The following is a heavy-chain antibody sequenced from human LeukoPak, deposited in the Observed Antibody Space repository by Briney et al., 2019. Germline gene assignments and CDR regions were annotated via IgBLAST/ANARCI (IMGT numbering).Heavy chain of an antibody. CDR1: GLTFSSYV. D-gene: IGHD3-3*01. CDR3: ARDRSRVAPFY. CDR2: ICVRGSTI. Sequence: GGPLRHSCAASGLTFSSYVMNGLRPAPRRGREWVSHICVRGSTIYYAHSVKGPCTLSRDNAKNSLYLQMNSRRAGDTAVYYCARDRSRVAPFYWGQGTLVTVSS. V-gene: IGHV3-48*03. J-gene: IGHJ4*02.